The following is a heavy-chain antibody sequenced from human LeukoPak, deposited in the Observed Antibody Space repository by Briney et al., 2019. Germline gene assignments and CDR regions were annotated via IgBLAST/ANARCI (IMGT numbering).Heavy chain of an antibody. CDR2: IYTSGST. CDR3: ARVGYDFWSGLEYGMDV. J-gene: IGHJ6*02. D-gene: IGHD3-3*01. CDR1: GGSISSGSYY. Sequence: SETLSLTCTVSGGSISSGSYYWSWIRQPAGKGLEWIGRIYTSGSTHYHPSLKSRVTISVDTSKNQFSLKLSSVTAADTAVYYCARVGYDFWSGLEYGMDVWGQGTTVTVSS. V-gene: IGHV4-61*02.